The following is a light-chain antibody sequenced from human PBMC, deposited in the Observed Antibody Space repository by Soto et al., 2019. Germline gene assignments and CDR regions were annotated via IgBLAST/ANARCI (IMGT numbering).Light chain of an antibody. CDR2: GAS. CDR3: QQYGSSPLT. Sequence: EIVLTQSPGNLSLSPGERATLSCRASQSVSSSYLAWYQQKPGQAPRLLIYGASSRATGIPDRFSGSGSGTEFTLTISRLEPEDFAVYYCQQYGSSPLTFGGGTKVDIK. J-gene: IGKJ4*01. V-gene: IGKV3-20*01. CDR1: QSVSSSY.